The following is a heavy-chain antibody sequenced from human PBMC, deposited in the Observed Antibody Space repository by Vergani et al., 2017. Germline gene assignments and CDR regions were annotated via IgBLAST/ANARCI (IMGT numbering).Heavy chain of an antibody. J-gene: IGHJ5*02. V-gene: IGHV4-39*07. CDR1: GASIRSSNYY. D-gene: IGHD3-10*01. CDR3: ARTTYGSGSYYGVA. Sequence: QLQLQESDPGLVKPSATLFLTCSVSGASIRSSNYYWGWIRQPPGKGLEWIASIYYSGSTYYNPSLKSRVTISVDTSKNQFSLKLSSVTAADTAVYYCARTTYGSGSYYGVAWGQGTLVTVSS. CDR2: IYYSGST.